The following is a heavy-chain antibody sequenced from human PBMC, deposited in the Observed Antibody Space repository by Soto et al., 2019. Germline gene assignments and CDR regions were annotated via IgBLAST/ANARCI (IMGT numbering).Heavy chain of an antibody. CDR3: ARDNWPGYYAPTHSYYGMDI. J-gene: IGHJ6*02. Sequence: QVQLVQSGAEVKKPGSSVKVSCQASGGPFNNYAINWVRQAPGQGLEWMGGVFPVFDAINYAEKFRGRVKISADESXTTAYMELSGLRSEDTAVYYCARDNWPGYYAPTHSYYGMDIWGQGTTVTVSS. D-gene: IGHD3-9*01. CDR2: VFPVFDAI. V-gene: IGHV1-69*01. CDR1: GGPFNNYA.